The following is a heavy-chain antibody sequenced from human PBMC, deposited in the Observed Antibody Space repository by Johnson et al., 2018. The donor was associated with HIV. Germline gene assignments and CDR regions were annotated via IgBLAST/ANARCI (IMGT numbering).Heavy chain of an antibody. V-gene: IGHV3-30*04. CDR1: GFTFSSYA. J-gene: IGHJ3*01. D-gene: IGHD3-3*01. CDR3: AKVILFFAAFDL. Sequence: QEQLVESGGGLVKPGGSLRLSCAASGFTFSSYAVHWVRQAPGKGLDWVAVISDDGSSKYYADFVKGRFTISRDNSKNTVYLQMNSLRPEDTAVYYCAKVILFFAAFDLWGQGTMVTVSS. CDR2: ISDDGSSK.